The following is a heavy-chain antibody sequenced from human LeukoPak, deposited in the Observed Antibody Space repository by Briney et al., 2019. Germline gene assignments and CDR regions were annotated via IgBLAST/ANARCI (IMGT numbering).Heavy chain of an antibody. CDR3: AKGRYYFDSSGYFHY. D-gene: IGHD3-22*01. CDR2: ISASGRST. V-gene: IGHV3-23*01. J-gene: IGHJ4*02. Sequence: GGSLRLSCAASVFTFSSYAMSCVPDAPGEGVGWVAAISASGRSTYYVDTVNGGFTISRHNSKNTLYLQMNSLRAEHTAVYYCAKGRYYFDSSGYFHYWGQGTLVTVSS. CDR1: VFTFSSYA.